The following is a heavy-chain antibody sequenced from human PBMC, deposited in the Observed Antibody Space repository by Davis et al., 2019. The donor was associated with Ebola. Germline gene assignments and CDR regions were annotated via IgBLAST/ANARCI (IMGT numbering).Heavy chain of an antibody. V-gene: IGHV4-59*08. J-gene: IGHJ6*03. CDR1: GGSISSYY. D-gene: IGHD2-2*02. Sequence: PSETLSLTCTVSGGSISSYYWSWIRQPPGKGLEWIGYIYYSGSTNYNPSLKSRVTISVDTSKNQFSLKLSPVTAADTAVYYCARLGTEDIVVVPAAIRGYYYYMDVWGKGTTVTVSS. CDR2: IYYSGST. CDR3: ARLGTEDIVVVPAAIRGYYYYMDV.